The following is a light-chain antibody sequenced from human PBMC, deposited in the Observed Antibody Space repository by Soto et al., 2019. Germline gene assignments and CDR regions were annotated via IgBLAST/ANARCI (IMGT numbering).Light chain of an antibody. J-gene: IGKJ1*01. CDR2: DAS. Sequence: EIVMTQSPATLSVSPGERATLSCRASQTVSSNLAWYQQKPGQAPRLLIYDASTRATGIPARFSGSGSGTQFTLTISSLQSEDFAVYYCQQYNDWLRTFGQGTKVEIK. CDR3: QQYNDWLRT. CDR1: QTVSSN. V-gene: IGKV3-15*01.